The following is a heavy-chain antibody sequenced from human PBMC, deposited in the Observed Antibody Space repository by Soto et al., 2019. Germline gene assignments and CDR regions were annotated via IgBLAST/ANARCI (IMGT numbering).Heavy chain of an antibody. V-gene: IGHV3-23*01. CDR1: GFTFSSYA. CDR2: ISGSGGST. D-gene: IGHD4-17*01. CDR3: ATTFYGDYVRYFDY. J-gene: IGHJ4*02. Sequence: EVQLLESGGGLVQPGGSLRLSCAASGFTFSSYAMSWVRQAPGKGLEWVSAISGSGGSTYYADSVKGRFTISRDNSKNTVYLQMNSLRAEDTAVYYCATTFYGDYVRYFDYWGQGTLVTVSS.